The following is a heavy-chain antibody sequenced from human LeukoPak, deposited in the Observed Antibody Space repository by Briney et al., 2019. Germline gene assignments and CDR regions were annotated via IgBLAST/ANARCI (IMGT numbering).Heavy chain of an antibody. Sequence: PGGSLRLSCAASGFTYINAWMTWVRQAPGKGLEWVGRIKSITDGGATDFAAPVKGRFTISRDDLKNTLYLQMNSLKTEDTAVYFCTTGKDFYNYYFYYYMDVWGKGTTVTVSS. V-gene: IGHV3-15*01. CDR1: GFTYINAW. CDR2: IKSITDGGAT. J-gene: IGHJ6*03. CDR3: TTGKDFYNYYFYYYMDV. D-gene: IGHD1-1*01.